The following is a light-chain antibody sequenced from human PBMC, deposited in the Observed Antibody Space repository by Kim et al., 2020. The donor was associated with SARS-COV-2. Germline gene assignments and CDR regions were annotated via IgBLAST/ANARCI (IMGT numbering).Light chain of an antibody. CDR1: QSISSY. J-gene: IGKJ4*01. Sequence: DIQMTQSPSSLSASVGDRVTITCRASQSISSYLNWYQQKPGKAPKLLIYAASSLQSGVPSRFSGSGSGTDFTLTISSLQPDDFATYYCQQSYSTPPAFGGGTKVDIK. CDR3: QQSYSTPPA. CDR2: AAS. V-gene: IGKV1-39*01.